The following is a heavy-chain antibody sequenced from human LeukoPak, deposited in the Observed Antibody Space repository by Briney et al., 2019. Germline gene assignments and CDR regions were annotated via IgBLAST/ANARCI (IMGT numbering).Heavy chain of an antibody. CDR2: IYTSGST. CDR1: GGSISSYY. D-gene: IGHD2-2*01. CDR3: ARGQYCSGTSCPHPFFDY. Sequence: SETLSLTCTVSGGSISSYYWSWIRQPAGKGLEWIGRIYTSGSTNYNPSLKSRVTMSVDTSKNQFSLKLSSVTAADTAVYYCARGQYCSGTSCPHPFFDYWGQGTLVTVSS. V-gene: IGHV4-4*07. J-gene: IGHJ4*02.